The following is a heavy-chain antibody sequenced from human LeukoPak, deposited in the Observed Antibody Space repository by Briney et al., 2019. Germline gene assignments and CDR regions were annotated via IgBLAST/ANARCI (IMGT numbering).Heavy chain of an antibody. CDR1: GFTFSSYA. Sequence: GGSLRLSCAASGFTFSSYAMHWVRQAPGKGLEWVAVISYDGSNKYYADSVKGRFTISRDNSKNTLYLQMNSLRAEDTAVYYCARDCCSSTSCYEPPYGMDVWGKGTRSPSPQ. D-gene: IGHD2-2*01. CDR3: ARDCCSSTSCYEPPYGMDV. J-gene: IGHJ6*04. V-gene: IGHV3-30*04. CDR2: ISYDGSNK.